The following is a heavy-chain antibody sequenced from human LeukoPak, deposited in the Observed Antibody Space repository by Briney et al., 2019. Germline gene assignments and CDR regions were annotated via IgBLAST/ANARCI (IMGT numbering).Heavy chain of an antibody. J-gene: IGHJ6*03. D-gene: IGHD6-19*01. V-gene: IGHV3-48*02. CDR1: GFSLCSYN. CDR2: IISSGYTL. Sequence: GGSLRLSCAASGFSLCSYNMNWVRQTPEKGLGRVSYIISSGYTLHHADSVKGRFTVSSDSAKNSLYLQMNSLRDQDAAVYFCARGCASCGHYNYYFLDVWGKGTTVTVSS. CDR3: ARGCASCGHYNYYFLDV.